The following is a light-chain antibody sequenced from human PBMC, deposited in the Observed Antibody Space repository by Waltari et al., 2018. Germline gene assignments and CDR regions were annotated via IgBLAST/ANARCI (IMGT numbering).Light chain of an antibody. J-gene: IGLJ3*02. CDR2: DVH. CDR1: SSDLGTYTF. CDR3: SSYAGSNTWV. V-gene: IGLV2-8*01. Sequence: QSALTQPPSASGSPGQSVPISCTGTSSDLGTYTFVSWYQQHPGKPPKLIIFDVHKRPSGVPDRFSGSKSDNTASLTVSGLQAEDEADYYCSSYAGSNTWVFGGGTKLTVV.